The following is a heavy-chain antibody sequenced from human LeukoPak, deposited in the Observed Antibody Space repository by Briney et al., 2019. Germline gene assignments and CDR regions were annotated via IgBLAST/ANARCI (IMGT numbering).Heavy chain of an antibody. CDR1: GFTFGKYW. J-gene: IGHJ4*02. CDR3: AKTRPLDSSSWSHGDY. CDR2: IKLDGSEK. V-gene: IGHV3-7*03. Sequence: GGSLRLSCVASGFTFGKYWMSWVRQAPGKGLEWVANIKLDGSEKNYVDSVKGRFTISRDNTKNSLYLQMNSLRAEDTAVYYCAKTRPLDSSSWSHGDYWGQGTLVTVSS. D-gene: IGHD6-13*01.